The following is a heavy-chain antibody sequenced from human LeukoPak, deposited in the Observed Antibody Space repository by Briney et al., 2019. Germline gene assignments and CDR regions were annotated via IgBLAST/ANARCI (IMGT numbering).Heavy chain of an antibody. V-gene: IGHV3-33*01. D-gene: IGHD5-18*01. J-gene: IGHJ4*02. CDR3: ARDVTYQRGYSYGHQPGYFDY. CDR2: IWYDGSNK. CDR1: GSTFSSYG. Sequence: GGSLRLSCAASGSTFSSYGMHWVRQAPGKGLESVAVIWYDGSNKYYADSVKGRFTVSRDNSKNTLYLQMNSLRAEDTAVYYCARDVTYQRGYSYGHQPGYFDYWGQGTLVTVSS.